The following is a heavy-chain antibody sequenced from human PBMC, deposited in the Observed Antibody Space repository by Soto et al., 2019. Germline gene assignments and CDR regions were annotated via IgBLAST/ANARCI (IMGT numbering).Heavy chain of an antibody. J-gene: IGHJ5*02. CDR3: ARDCALAVAGPGWFDP. D-gene: IGHD6-19*01. CDR2: IYYTGNP. V-gene: IGHV4-61*01. CDR1: GGSVSSGSHY. Sequence: SETLSLTCTVSGGSVSSGSHYWTWIRQPPGKGLEWIGYIYYTGNPNYGPSLKSRVTISVDTSKNQFSLKLTSVTAADTAVYYCARDCALAVAGPGWFDPWGQGTLVTVSS.